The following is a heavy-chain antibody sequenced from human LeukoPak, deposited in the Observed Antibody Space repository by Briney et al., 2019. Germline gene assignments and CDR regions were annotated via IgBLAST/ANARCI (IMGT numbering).Heavy chain of an antibody. CDR3: AKDIGDYDILTGFDY. Sequence: GRSLRLSCAASGFTFDDYAMHWVRQAPGKGLEWVSGISWNSGSIGYADSVKGRFTISRDNAKNSLYLQMSSLRAEDTALYYCAKDIGDYDILTGFDYWGQGTLVTVSS. D-gene: IGHD3-9*01. V-gene: IGHV3-9*01. J-gene: IGHJ4*02. CDR2: ISWNSGSI. CDR1: GFTFDDYA.